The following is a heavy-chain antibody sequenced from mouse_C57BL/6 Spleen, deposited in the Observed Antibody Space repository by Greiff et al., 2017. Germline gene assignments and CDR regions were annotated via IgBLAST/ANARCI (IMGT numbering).Heavy chain of an antibody. V-gene: IGHV1-55*01. CDR1: GYTFTSYW. CDR3: ASKIYYDYDGRYVDV. CDR2: IYPGSGST. J-gene: IGHJ1*03. D-gene: IGHD2-4*01. Sequence: QVQLQQPGAELVKPGASVKMSCKASGYTFTSYWITWVKQRPGQGLEWIGDIYPGSGSTNYNEKFKSKATLTVDTSSSTAYMQLSSLTSEDSAVYYCASKIYYDYDGRYVDVWGTGTTVTVSS.